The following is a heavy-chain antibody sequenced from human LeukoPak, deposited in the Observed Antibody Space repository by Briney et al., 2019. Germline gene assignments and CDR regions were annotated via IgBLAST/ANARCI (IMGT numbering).Heavy chain of an antibody. J-gene: IGHJ1*01. V-gene: IGHV3-64*01. CDR2: ISRNGGDT. CDR1: GFNFSSYA. CDR3: ARIPEF. Sequence: GGSLRLSCTASGFNFSSYAMHWVRQGPGKGLEFVSAISRNGGDTSYGNSVRGRFIISRDNSKNTVYLQMGSLRSEDAGIYYCARIPEFWGQGTLVAVSS. D-gene: IGHD3-10*01.